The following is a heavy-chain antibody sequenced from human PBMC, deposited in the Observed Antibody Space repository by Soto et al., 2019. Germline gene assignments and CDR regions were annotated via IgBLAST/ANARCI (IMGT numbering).Heavy chain of an antibody. D-gene: IGHD1-20*01. V-gene: IGHV3-30*18. CDR2: ISYVGSII. CDR1: GFTFSSYG. Sequence: GGSLRLSCAASGFTFSSYGMHWVRQAPGKGLEWVAVISYVGSIIYYADSVKGRFTISREIFKNTFYLQMNSLRAEDTALYYCAKDLSVTGTVTPFDYWGQGTLVTVSS. CDR3: AKDLSVTGTVTPFDY. J-gene: IGHJ4*02.